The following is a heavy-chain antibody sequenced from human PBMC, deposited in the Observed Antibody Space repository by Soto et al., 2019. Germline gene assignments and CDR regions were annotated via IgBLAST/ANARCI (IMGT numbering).Heavy chain of an antibody. V-gene: IGHV1-8*01. CDR2: MNPNSGNT. J-gene: IGHJ6*03. D-gene: IGHD2-2*01. CDR1: GYTFTSYD. CDR3: ASRPRYCSSTSCPYMDV. Sequence: ASVKVSCKASGYTFTSYDINWVRQATGQGLEWMGWMNPNSGNTGYAQKFQGRVTMTRNTSISTAYMELSSLRSEDTAVYYCASRPRYCSSTSCPYMDVWGKGTTVTVSS.